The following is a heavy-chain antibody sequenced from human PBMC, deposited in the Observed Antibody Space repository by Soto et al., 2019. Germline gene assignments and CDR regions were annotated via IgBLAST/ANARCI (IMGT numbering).Heavy chain of an antibody. CDR2: ISYDGSNK. CDR3: AGGSGWGYYYYGMDV. D-gene: IGHD6-19*01. CDR1: GFTFSSYG. V-gene: IGHV3-30*03. Sequence: GGSLRLSCAASGFTFSSYGMHWVRQAPGKGLEWVAVISYDGSNKYYADSVKGRFTISRDNSKNTLYLQMNSLRAEDTTVYYCAGGSGWGYYYYGMDVWGQGTTVTVSS. J-gene: IGHJ6*02.